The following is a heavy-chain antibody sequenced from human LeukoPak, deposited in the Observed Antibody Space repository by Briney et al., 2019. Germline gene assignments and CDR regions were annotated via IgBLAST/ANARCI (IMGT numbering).Heavy chain of an antibody. Sequence: GGSLRLSCAASGFTLSNAWMSWVRQAPGKGLEWVGRIKSKTDGGTTDYAAPVKGRFTISRDDSKNTLYLQMNSLKTEDTAVYYCTTDSGVLLWFGEFDYWGQGTLVTVSS. CDR1: GFTLSNAW. CDR3: TTDSGVLLWFGEFDY. V-gene: IGHV3-15*01. CDR2: IKSKTDGGTT. J-gene: IGHJ4*02. D-gene: IGHD3-10*01.